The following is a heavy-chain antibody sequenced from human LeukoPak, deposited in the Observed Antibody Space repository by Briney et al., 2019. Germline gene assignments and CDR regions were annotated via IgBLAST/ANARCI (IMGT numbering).Heavy chain of an antibody. J-gene: IGHJ4*02. D-gene: IGHD6-25*01. V-gene: IGHV3-9*01. CDR1: GFTFDDYA. CDR2: ISWNSGSI. Sequence: SLRLSCAASGFTFDDYAMHWVRQAPGKGLEWVSGISWNSGSIGYADSVKGRFTIPRDNAKNSLYLQMNSLRAEDTALYYCAKVIGIFPRDSSESRGFDYWGQGTLVTVSS. CDR3: AKVIGIFPRDSSESRGFDY.